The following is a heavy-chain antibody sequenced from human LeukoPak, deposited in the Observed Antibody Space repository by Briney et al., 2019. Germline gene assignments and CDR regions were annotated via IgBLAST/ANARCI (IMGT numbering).Heavy chain of an antibody. V-gene: IGHV4-30-2*01. D-gene: IGHD1-26*01. CDR2: IYHSEST. CDR1: GGSISSGGYY. Sequence: PSETLSLTCTVSGGSISSGGYYWSWIRQPPGKGLEWIGYIYHSESTYYKPSLKSRVTISVDRSKNQFSLKLSSVTAADTAVYYCARVVGSHPRDAFDIWGQGTMVTVSS. J-gene: IGHJ3*02. CDR3: ARVVGSHPRDAFDI.